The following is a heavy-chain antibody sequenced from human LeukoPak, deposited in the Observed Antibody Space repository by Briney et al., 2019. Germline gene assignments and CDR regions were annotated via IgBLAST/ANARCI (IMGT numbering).Heavy chain of an antibody. D-gene: IGHD6-13*01. CDR3: ARLTSSWYQDWYFDL. Sequence: SETLSLTCTVSDGSISSYDWSWIRQPAGKGLEWIGRIYTSGSPTYNPSLKSRVTMSLGTSKKQFSLKLTSVTAADTAVYYCARLTSSWYQDWYFDLWGRGTLVTASS. V-gene: IGHV4-4*07. J-gene: IGHJ2*01. CDR1: DGSISSYD. CDR2: IYTSGSP.